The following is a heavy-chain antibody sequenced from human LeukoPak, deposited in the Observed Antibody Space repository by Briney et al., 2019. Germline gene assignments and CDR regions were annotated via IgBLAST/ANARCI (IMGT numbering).Heavy chain of an antibody. J-gene: IGHJ4*01. CDR1: GFNFNHAT. D-gene: IGHD1-20*01. CDR2: IKSQTEGETT. CDR3: AGITAAFDF. V-gene: IGHV3-15*01. Sequence: GGSLRLSCAASGFNFNHATMTWVRQAPGKGLEWVGRIKSQTEGETTDYAAPVKGRFTISGDDSKNTLYLQMNSLKTEDTAVYYCAGITAAFDFWGHGTLVTVSS.